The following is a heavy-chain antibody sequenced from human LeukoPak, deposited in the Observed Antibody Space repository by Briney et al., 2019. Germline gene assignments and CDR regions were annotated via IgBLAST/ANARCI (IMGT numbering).Heavy chain of an antibody. V-gene: IGHV3-48*04. Sequence: GGSLRLSCAASGFTFSGYSTNWVRQAPGKGLGWVSYISSGSSTIFYADSVKGRFTISRDNAQSSLYLQMNSPRAEDTAVYYCATHPYAIAAAGVPWGQGTLVTVSS. CDR2: ISSGSSTI. J-gene: IGHJ4*02. CDR3: ATHPYAIAAAGVP. D-gene: IGHD6-13*01. CDR1: GFTFSGYS.